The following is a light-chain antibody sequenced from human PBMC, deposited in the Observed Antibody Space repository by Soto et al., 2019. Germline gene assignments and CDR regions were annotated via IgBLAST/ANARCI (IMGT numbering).Light chain of an antibody. CDR1: SSDIGDYNY. CDR3: SSSTTTTSLVV. V-gene: IGLV2-14*01. Sequence: QSALTQPASVSGSPGQSITISCTGTSSDIGDYNYVSWYQQYPGKVPKLVIYDVSHRPSGVSNRFSGSKSGNTASLTISGLQAEDEADYYCSSSTTTTSLVVFGGGTKLTLL. J-gene: IGLJ3*02. CDR2: DVS.